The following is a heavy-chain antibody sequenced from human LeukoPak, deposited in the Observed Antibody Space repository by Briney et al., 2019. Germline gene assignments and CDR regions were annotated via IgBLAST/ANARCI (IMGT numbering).Heavy chain of an antibody. D-gene: IGHD3-22*01. CDR3: ARAIVVVTPSTRYYFDY. J-gene: IGHJ4*02. CDR1: GYTFTNYA. CDR2: INVGNGNT. V-gene: IGHV1-3*01. Sequence: ASVKVSCKTSGYTFTNYAMHWVRQAPGQRLEWMGWINVGNGNTKYSQKFQGRVTITRDTSASTAYMELSSLRSEDTAVYYCARAIVVVTPSTRYYFDYRGQGTQVTVSS.